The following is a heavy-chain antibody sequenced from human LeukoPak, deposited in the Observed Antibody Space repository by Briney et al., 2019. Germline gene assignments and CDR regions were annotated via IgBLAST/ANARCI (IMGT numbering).Heavy chain of an antibody. CDR3: ARLGVAAAGTLHYYYYGMDV. D-gene: IGHD6-13*01. V-gene: IGHV6-1*01. CDR2: PYYRSKWYN. CDR1: GDSVSSNSAA. Sequence: PSQTPSLTCAISGDSVSSNSAAWNWISQSPSRGLEWKGRPYYRSKWYNDYAVSVKSRITINPDTSKNQFSLQLNSVTPEDTAVYYCARLGVAAAGTLHYYYYGMDVWGQGTTVTVSS. J-gene: IGHJ6*02.